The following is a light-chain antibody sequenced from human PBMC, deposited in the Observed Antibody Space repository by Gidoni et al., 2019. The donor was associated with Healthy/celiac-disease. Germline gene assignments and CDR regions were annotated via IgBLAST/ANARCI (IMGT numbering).Light chain of an antibody. Sequence: QSVFTPPPSVPAAPVQKVTISYSGSSSNIGNNYVSWYQQLPETAPKLLIYDNNKRPSGIPDRFSGSKSGTSATLGITGLQTGDEADYYCGTWDSCLSAFVVFGGGTKLTVL. J-gene: IGLJ2*01. CDR3: GTWDSCLSAFVV. CDR1: SSNIGNNY. V-gene: IGLV1-51*01. CDR2: DNN.